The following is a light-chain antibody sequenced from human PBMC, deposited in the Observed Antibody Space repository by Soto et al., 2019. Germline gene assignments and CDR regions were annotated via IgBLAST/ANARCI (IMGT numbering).Light chain of an antibody. CDR1: QSISSY. CDR2: AAS. CDR3: EQSYSTLIT. J-gene: IGKJ5*01. Sequence: RASQSISSYLNWYQQKPGKAPKLLIYAASSLQSVVPSRFSRSRSAVDFILIISCLQPEDSATYYCEQSYSTLITIGVGTRLEIK. V-gene: IGKV1-39*01.